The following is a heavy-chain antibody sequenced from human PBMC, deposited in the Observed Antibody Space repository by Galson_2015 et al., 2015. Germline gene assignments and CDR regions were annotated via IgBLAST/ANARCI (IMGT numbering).Heavy chain of an antibody. CDR1: GFTFSSYS. CDR2: ISSSSSTI. D-gene: IGHD6-19*01. CDR3: ARSRGEVAVAGTLDY. Sequence: SLRLSCAASGFTFSSYSMNWVRQAPGKGLEWVSYISSSSSTIYYADSVKGRFTISRDNAKNSLYLQMNSLRAEDTAVYYCARSRGEVAVAGTLDYWGQGTLVTVSS. J-gene: IGHJ4*02. V-gene: IGHV3-48*01.